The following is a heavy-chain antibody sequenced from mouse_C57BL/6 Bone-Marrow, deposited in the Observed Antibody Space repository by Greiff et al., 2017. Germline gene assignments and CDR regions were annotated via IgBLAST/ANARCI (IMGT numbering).Heavy chain of an antibody. CDR3: ALFITTVVATDY. CDR1: GYTFTDYY. J-gene: IGHJ2*01. CDR2: INPYNGGT. D-gene: IGHD1-1*01. Sequence: VQLQQSGPVLVKPGASVKMSCKASGYTFTDYYMNWVKQSHGKSLELIGVINPYNGGTSYNQKFQGKAKLTVDKSSSTSYMELNSLTSEDSAVYYCALFITTVVATDYWGQGTTLTVSS. V-gene: IGHV1-19*01.